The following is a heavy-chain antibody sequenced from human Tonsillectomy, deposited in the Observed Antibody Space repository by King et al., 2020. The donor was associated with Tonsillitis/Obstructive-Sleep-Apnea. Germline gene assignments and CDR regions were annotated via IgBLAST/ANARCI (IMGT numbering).Heavy chain of an antibody. Sequence: QLVQSGAEVTKPGASVNVSCKASGYTFTGYYIHWVRQAPGQGLEWMGRIYPNNGGTNYAQKFQGRVTMTRDTSISTAYMELSRLRSDDTAVYYCARVPYDVWSVYWSNGDYWGQGTLVTVSS. CDR1: GYTFTGYY. CDR2: IYPNNGGT. CDR3: ARVPYDVWSVYWSNGDY. D-gene: IGHD3-3*01. J-gene: IGHJ4*02. V-gene: IGHV1-2*06.